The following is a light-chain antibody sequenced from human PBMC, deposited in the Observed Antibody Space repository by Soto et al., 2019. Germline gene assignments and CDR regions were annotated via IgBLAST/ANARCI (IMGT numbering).Light chain of an antibody. J-gene: IGKJ4*01. V-gene: IGKV3-20*01. CDR2: GAS. CDR1: QSVSSSY. CDR3: QQYGSSFLI. Sequence: EIGLTQSPGTLSLSPGERATLSCRASQSVSSSYLAWYQQKPGQAPRLLIYGASRRATGIPDRFSGSGSGTDFTLTISRLEPEDFAVYYCQQYGSSFLIFGGGTKVEMK.